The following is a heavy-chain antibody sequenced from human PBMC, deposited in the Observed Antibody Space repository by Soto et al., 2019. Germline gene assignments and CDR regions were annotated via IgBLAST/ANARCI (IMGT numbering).Heavy chain of an antibody. CDR2: IIPIFGTA. V-gene: IGHV1-69*01. D-gene: IGHD3-22*01. CDR3: ARDYYDSSGYHDFDY. J-gene: IGHJ4*02. CDR1: GCTFSSYA. Sequence: QVQLVQSGAEVKKPGSSVKVSCKASGCTFSSYAISWVRQAPGQGLEWMGGIIPIFGTANYAQKFQGRVTITADESTSTAYMEMSSLRSEETAVYYCARDYYDSSGYHDFDYGGQVSRVTVSS.